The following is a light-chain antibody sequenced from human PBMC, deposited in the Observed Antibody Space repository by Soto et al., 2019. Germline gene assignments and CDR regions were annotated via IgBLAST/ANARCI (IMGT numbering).Light chain of an antibody. Sequence: QSALTQPASVSGSPGQSITISCTGTSSDIGDYNYVSWYQQHPGKAPKLIIVEVGDRPSGVSNRFSGSKSGYTASLTISGLQAEDEADYYCSSHTSTSTWVFGAGTKLTVL. CDR2: EVG. CDR3: SSHTSTSTWV. CDR1: SSDIGDYNY. J-gene: IGLJ3*02. V-gene: IGLV2-14*01.